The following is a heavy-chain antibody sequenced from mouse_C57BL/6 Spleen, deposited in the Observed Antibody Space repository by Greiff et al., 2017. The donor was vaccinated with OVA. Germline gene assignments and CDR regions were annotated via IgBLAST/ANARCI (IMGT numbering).Heavy chain of an antibody. CDR2: INSDGSST. CDR3: AREDGLRAMDY. J-gene: IGHJ4*01. D-gene: IGHD2-3*01. CDR1: GFTFSDYY. V-gene: IGHV5-16*01. Sequence: EVKLMESEGGLVQPGSSMKLSYTASGFTFSDYYMAWVRQVPEQGLEWVANINSDGSSTYYLDSLKSSFIISRDNTKNILYLQMSSLKSEDTDTCDSAREDGLRAMDYWGQGTSVTVSS.